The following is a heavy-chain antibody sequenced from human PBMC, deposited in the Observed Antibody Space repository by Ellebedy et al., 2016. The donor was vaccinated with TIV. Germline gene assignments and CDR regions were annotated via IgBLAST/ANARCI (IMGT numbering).Heavy chain of an antibody. J-gene: IGHJ6*02. D-gene: IGHD1-14*01. V-gene: IGHV3-30-3*01. CDR2: ISYEGSNK. Sequence: GESLKISCAASGFTFGSYAMHWVRQAPGKGLEWVAHISYEGSNKHYADSVKGRFTIARDNSKNTLYLQMNSLRVEDTAVDYCARDGRHLDDYFYNSMDVWGQGTTVTVSS. CDR1: GFTFGSYA. CDR3: ARDGRHLDDYFYNSMDV.